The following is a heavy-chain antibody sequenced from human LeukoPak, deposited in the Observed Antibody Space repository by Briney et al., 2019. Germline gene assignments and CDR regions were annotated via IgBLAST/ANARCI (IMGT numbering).Heavy chain of an antibody. CDR3: ARQGSIGIDY. J-gene: IGHJ4*02. D-gene: IGHD3-10*01. Sequence: SETPSLTCTVSGGSISSYYWSWIRQPPGKGLEWIGYIYYSGSTNYNPSLKSRVTIPVDTSKNQFSLKVSSVTAADTAVYYCARQGSIGIDYWGQGTLVTVSS. V-gene: IGHV4-59*01. CDR2: IYYSGST. CDR1: GGSISSYY.